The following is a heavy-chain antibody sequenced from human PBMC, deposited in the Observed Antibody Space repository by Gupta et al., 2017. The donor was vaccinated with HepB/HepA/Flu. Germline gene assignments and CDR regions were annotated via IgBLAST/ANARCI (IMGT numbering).Heavy chain of an antibody. D-gene: IGHD3-16*01. J-gene: IGHJ6*02. CDR3: ARDLRGGYYYYGMDV. CDR2: ISNSGSTI. Sequence: EVQLVESGGGLVQPGGSLRLSCAASGFTFNSYEMSWVRQAPGKGLEWVSYISNSGSTIYYADSVKGRFTISRDNAKNSLYLQMNSLRADDTAVYYCARDLRGGYYYYGMDVWGQGTTVTVSS. CDR1: GFTFNSYE. V-gene: IGHV3-48*03.